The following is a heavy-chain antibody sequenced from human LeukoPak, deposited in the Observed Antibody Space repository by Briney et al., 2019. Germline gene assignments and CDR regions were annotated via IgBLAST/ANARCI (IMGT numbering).Heavy chain of an antibody. J-gene: IGHJ3*02. D-gene: IGHD3-10*01. Sequence: GGSLRLSCAASGFTFSSYEMNWVRQAPGKGLEWVSGISWNSGSIGYADSVKGRFTISRDNAKNSLYLQMNSLRAEDTALYYCAKEYGSGSLEGAFDIWGQGTMVTVSS. V-gene: IGHV3-9*01. CDR1: GFTFSSYE. CDR3: AKEYGSGSLEGAFDI. CDR2: ISWNSGSI.